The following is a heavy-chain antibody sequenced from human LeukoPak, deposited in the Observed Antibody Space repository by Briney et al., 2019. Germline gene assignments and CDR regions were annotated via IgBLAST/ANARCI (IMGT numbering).Heavy chain of an antibody. CDR1: GGSISSLY. Sequence: ASETLSLTCTVSGGSISSLYCNWIRQPPGKGPEWIGYIHSGGSMSSNPSLKSRVATSIDTSKEQVSLRLSSVTPTDTAVYYCARGYYFGLDVWGLGTTVTVSS. J-gene: IGHJ6*02. CDR2: IHSGGSM. V-gene: IGHV4-4*09. CDR3: ARGYYFGLDV.